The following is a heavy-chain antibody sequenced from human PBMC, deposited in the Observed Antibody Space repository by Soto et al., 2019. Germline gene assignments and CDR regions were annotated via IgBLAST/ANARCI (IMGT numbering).Heavy chain of an antibody. D-gene: IGHD6-13*01. Sequence: QVQLVQSGAEVKKPGASVKVSCKASGYTFTSYGISWVRQAPGQGLEGMGWISAYNGNSNYAQKLQGRVTMTTDTSTSTAYMELRSLRSDDTAVYYCARDLLAGNRYYYGMDVWGQGTTVTVSS. CDR3: ARDLLAGNRYYYGMDV. CDR1: GYTFTSYG. V-gene: IGHV1-18*01. CDR2: ISAYNGNS. J-gene: IGHJ6*02.